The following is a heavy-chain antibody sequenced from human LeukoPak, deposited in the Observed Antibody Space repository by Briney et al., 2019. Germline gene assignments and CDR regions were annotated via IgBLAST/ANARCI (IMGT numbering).Heavy chain of an antibody. CDR1: GYTFNDYY. CDR2: IYPNTGGT. CDR3: ARDDPRDLVDIDY. J-gene: IGHJ4*02. Sequence: ASVRVSCKASGYTFNDYYVHWIRQAPGQGLEWVGWIYPNTGGTDYAQNFQGRATITRDTSSSTVYMELRSLRSDDTAVYYCARDDPRDLVDIDYWGQGTLVTVSS. D-gene: IGHD3/OR15-3a*01. V-gene: IGHV1-2*02.